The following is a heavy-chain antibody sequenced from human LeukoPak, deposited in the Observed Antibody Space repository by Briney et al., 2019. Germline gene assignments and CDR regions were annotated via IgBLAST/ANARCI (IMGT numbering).Heavy chain of an antibody. CDR1: GGTFSSYA. D-gene: IGHD3-10*01. Sequence: APVKVSCKASGGTFSSYAISWVRQAPGQGLEWMGGIIPIFGTANYAQKFQGRVTITADESTSTAYMELSSLRSGDTAVYYCARSRRYYPSYLDYWGQGTLVTVSS. CDR3: ARSRRYYPSYLDY. V-gene: IGHV1-69*13. CDR2: IIPIFGTA. J-gene: IGHJ4*02.